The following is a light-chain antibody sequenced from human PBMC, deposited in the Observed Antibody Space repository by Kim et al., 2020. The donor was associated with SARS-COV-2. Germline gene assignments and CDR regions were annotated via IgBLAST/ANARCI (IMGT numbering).Light chain of an antibody. CDR3: QSYDTNNHWV. CDR2: EDN. V-gene: IGLV6-57*01. CDR1: SGSIASNY. Sequence: KTVTISCTRSSGSIASNYVHWYQQRPGSSATTVIYEDNQRPSGVPDRFSGSIDSSSNSASLTISGLKTEDEADYYCQSYDTNNHWVFGGGTQLTVL. J-gene: IGLJ3*02.